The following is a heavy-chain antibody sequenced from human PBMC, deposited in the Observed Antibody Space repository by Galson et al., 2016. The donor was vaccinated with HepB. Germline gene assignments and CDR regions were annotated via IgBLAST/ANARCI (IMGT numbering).Heavy chain of an antibody. J-gene: IGHJ5*02. CDR2: IKNDGSQK. D-gene: IGHD2-2*01. V-gene: IGHV3-7*01. CDR3: ARGDCSSSTCYVIWFDP. CDR1: GFTFSNYW. Sequence: SLRLSCAASGFTFSNYWMSWVRQAPGKGLEWVANIKNDGSQKYYVDSVKGRFTISRDNGKNSLYLQIGSLRAEVTAVYYCARGDCSSSTCYVIWFDPWGQGTLVTVSS.